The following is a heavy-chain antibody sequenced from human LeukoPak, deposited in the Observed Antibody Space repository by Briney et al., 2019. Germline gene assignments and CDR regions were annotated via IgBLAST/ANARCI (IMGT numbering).Heavy chain of an antibody. CDR1: GFTFSDYY. Sequence: SGGSLRLSCAASGFTFSDYYMSWIRQAPGKGLEWVSYISSSGSTIYYADSVKGRFTISRDNAKNPLYLQLNRLRSADTAVYYCAMGGVGIAAAGTFDYWGQGTLVTVSS. V-gene: IGHV3-11*04. D-gene: IGHD6-13*01. J-gene: IGHJ4*02. CDR3: AMGGVGIAAAGTFDY. CDR2: ISSSGSTI.